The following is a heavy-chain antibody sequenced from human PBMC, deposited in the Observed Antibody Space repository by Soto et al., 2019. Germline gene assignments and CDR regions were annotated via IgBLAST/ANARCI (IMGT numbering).Heavy chain of an antibody. J-gene: IGHJ6*02. Sequence: QVQLVESGGGVVQPGRSLRLSCAASGFTFSSYAMHWVRQAPGKGLEWVAVISYDGSNKYYADSVKGRFTISRDNSKNTLYRQMNSLRAEDTAVYYCARELGPNYYYSGMDVWGQGTTVTVSS. CDR3: ARELGPNYYYSGMDV. CDR1: GFTFSSYA. D-gene: IGHD3-16*01. CDR2: ISYDGSNK. V-gene: IGHV3-30-3*01.